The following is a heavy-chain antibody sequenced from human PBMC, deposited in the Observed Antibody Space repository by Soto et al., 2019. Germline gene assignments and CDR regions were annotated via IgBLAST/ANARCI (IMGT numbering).Heavy chain of an antibody. CDR2: ILVDGRT. CDR1: GFICSSYD. CDR3: AKASATGGGAFDI. J-gene: IGHJ3*02. Sequence: GGSLRLSCAASGFICSSYDMSWVRQAPGKGLEWVSTILVDGRTFYVDSVKGRFTISRDTSQNTVYLQMNSLTAGDTALYYCAKASATGGGAFDICGQGTMVTVSS. V-gene: IGHV3-23*01. D-gene: IGHD2-8*02.